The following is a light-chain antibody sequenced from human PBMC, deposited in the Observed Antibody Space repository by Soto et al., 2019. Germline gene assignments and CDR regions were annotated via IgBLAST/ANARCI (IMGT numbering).Light chain of an antibody. V-gene: IGKV3-15*01. CDR3: QQYHFWWT. CDR1: QSVSNN. Sequence: EIVMTQSPATLSMSPGERATLSCRASQSVSNNLAWYQQKPGQAPGLLIYGASTRATGIPARFSGSGSETEFTLTISSLQSEDFAVYYCQQYHFWWTFGLGTKVEIK. J-gene: IGKJ1*01. CDR2: GAS.